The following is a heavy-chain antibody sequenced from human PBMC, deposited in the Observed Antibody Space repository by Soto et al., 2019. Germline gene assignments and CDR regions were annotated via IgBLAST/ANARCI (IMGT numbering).Heavy chain of an antibody. D-gene: IGHD3-3*01. V-gene: IGHV3-49*03. J-gene: IGHJ4*02. CDR3: TRALSSITIFPYYFDY. Sequence: GGSLRLSCTASGFTFGDYAMSWFRQAPGKGLEWVGFIRSKAYGGTTEYAASVKGRFTISRDDSKSIAYLQMNSLKTEDTAVYYCTRALSSITIFPYYFDYWGQGTLVTVSS. CDR2: IRSKAYGGTT. CDR1: GFTFGDYA.